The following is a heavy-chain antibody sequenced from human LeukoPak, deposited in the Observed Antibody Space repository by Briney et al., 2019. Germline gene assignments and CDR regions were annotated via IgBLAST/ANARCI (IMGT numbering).Heavy chain of an antibody. V-gene: IGHV3-23*01. Sequence: GGSLRLSCAAPGYTFSSYAMSWVRRARGRGLEWVSAISGGGGSTYYADSVKGRFTISTDNCKNTLYLQMNSLRAEHTAVYYCNEGNFFDYGGQGTLVTVS. CDR2: ISGGGGST. D-gene: IGHD3-10*01. CDR3: NEGNFFDY. J-gene: IGHJ4*02. CDR1: GYTFSSYA.